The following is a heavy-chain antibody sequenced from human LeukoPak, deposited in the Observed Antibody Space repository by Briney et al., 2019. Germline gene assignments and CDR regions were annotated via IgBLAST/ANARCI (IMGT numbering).Heavy chain of an antibody. J-gene: IGHJ3*02. Sequence: SETLSLTCAVSGGSISSGGYSWSWIRQPPGKGLEWIGYIYHSGSTYYNSSLKSRVTISVDRSKNQFSLKLSSVTAADTAVYYCARGGPSGYGKLYAFDIWGQGTMVTVSS. V-gene: IGHV4-30-2*01. D-gene: IGHD5-12*01. CDR3: ARGGPSGYGKLYAFDI. CDR2: IYHSGST. CDR1: GGSISSGGYS.